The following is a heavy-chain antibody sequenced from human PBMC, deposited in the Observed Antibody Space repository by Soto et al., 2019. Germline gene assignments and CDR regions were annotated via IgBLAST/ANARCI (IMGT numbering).Heavy chain of an antibody. J-gene: IGHJ4*02. CDR1: GFPFRSSS. D-gene: IGHD3-10*01. CDR2: ISSSSSYI. Sequence: EVQLVASGGDLVKPGGSLRLSCAASGFPFRSSSLNWVRQAPGKGLEWVSSISSSSSYIYYADSVKGRFTISRDNAKNSLYLQVNSLRADDAADYYCARDLGEASAIWGQGTLVTVSS. CDR3: ARDLGEASAI. V-gene: IGHV3-21*01.